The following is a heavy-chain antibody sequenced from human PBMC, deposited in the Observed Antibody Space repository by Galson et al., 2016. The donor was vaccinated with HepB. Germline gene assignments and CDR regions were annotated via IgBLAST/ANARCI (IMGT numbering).Heavy chain of an antibody. CDR3: ARRLTHDSKIWDIDY. D-gene: IGHD3-16*01. J-gene: IGHJ4*02. Sequence: QSGAEVKKPGESLRISCKGSGYSFTDYWIGWVRQMPGKGLEWMGIIYPGDSHTRYSPSFQGQVTISADKSISTAYLQWSILKASDTAIYYCARRLTHDSKIWDIDYWGQGTLVTVAS. V-gene: IGHV5-51*01. CDR2: IYPGDSHT. CDR1: GYSFTDYW.